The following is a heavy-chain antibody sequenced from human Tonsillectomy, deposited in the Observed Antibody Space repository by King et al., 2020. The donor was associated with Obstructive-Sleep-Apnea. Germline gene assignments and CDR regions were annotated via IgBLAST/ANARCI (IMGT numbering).Heavy chain of an antibody. CDR2: IFYSGTT. V-gene: IGHV4-59*01. CDR1: GGSISTYY. D-gene: IGHD5-18*01. J-gene: IGHJ4*02. CDR3: ARNLWIQMPFDY. Sequence: VQLQESGPGLVKPSETLSLTCTVSGGSISTYYWSWIRQPPGKGLEWIGYIFYSGTTNYNPSLKSRLTISGDTSKNQFSLKLSSVTAADTAVYYCARNLWIQMPFDYWGQGTLVTVSS.